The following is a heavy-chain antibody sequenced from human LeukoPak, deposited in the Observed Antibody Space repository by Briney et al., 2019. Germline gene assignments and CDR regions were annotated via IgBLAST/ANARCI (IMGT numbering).Heavy chain of an antibody. J-gene: IGHJ4*02. CDR3: ARPATFGNDY. D-gene: IGHD3-16*01. Sequence: PSETLSLTCAVYGGSFSGYYWNWIRQPPGKGLEWIGEINHSGSTNYNPSLKSRVTISVDTSKNQFSLKLSSVTAADTAVYYCARPATFGNDYWGQGTLVTVSS. CDR1: GGSFSGYY. V-gene: IGHV4-34*01. CDR2: INHSGST.